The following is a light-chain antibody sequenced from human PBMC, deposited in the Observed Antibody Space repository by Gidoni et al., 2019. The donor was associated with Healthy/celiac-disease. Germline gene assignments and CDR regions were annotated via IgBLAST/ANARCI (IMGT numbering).Light chain of an antibody. CDR1: SIDVGGYNY. J-gene: IGLJ1*01. V-gene: IGLV2-14*01. CDR3: SSYTSSSKNV. CDR2: DVS. Sequence: QSALTQPASVSGSPGQSITISCTGTSIDVGGYNYVSWYQQHPGKAPKLMIYDVSNRPSGVSNRFSGSKSGNTASLTISGLQAEDEADYYCSSYTSSSKNVFGTGTKVTVL.